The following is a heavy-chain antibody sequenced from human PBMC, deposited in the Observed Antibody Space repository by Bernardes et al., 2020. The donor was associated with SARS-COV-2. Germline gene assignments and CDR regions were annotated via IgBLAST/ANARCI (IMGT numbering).Heavy chain of an antibody. CDR1: AFTFISYK. CDR3: TGVERY. D-gene: IGHD1-26*01. CDR2: IDSDGSST. J-gene: IGHJ4*02. V-gene: IGHV3-74*01. Sequence: GGSLRLSCAASAFTFISYKMHWVRQAPGKGLVWVSWIDSDGSSTSYAESVKGRFTISRDNAKNTLYLQMDSLRAEDTAVYFCTGVERYWGQGTLVTVSS.